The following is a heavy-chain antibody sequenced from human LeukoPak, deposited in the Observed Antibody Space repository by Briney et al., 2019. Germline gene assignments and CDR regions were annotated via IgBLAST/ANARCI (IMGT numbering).Heavy chain of an antibody. D-gene: IGHD3-22*01. CDR3: ARFYDSSGYYFDLRGYYFDY. CDR1: GGSISSYY. Sequence: SETLSLTCTVSGGSISSYYWSWIRQPPGKGLEWIGYIYYSGSTNYNPSLKSRVTISVDTSKNQLSLKLSSVTAADTAVYYCARFYDSSGYYFDLRGYYFDYWGQGTLVTVSS. V-gene: IGHV4-59*01. CDR2: IYYSGST. J-gene: IGHJ4*02.